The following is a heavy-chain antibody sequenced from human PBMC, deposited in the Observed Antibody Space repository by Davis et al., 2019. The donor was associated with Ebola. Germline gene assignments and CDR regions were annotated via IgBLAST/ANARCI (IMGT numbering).Heavy chain of an antibody. D-gene: IGHD3-22*01. Sequence: ASVKVSCKASGYTFTSYDINWVRQATGQGLEWMGWMNPNSGNTGYAQKFQGRVTMTRDTSISTAYMELSRLRSDDTAVYYCARDRDSSGYYYVNWGQGTLVTVSS. CDR1: GYTFTSYD. J-gene: IGHJ4*02. V-gene: IGHV1-8*02. CDR2: MNPNSGNT. CDR3: ARDRDSSGYYYVN.